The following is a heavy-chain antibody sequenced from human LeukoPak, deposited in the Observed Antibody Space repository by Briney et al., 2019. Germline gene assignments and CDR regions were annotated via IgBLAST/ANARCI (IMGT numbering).Heavy chain of an antibody. V-gene: IGHV3-30*04. CDR2: ISYDGSNK. CDR3: ARDHSSGAFDI. J-gene: IGHJ3*02. D-gene: IGHD6-19*01. CDR1: GFTFSSYA. Sequence: GGSLRLSCAASGFTFSSYAMHWVRQAPGKGLEWVVVISYDGSNKYYADSVKGRFTISRDNSKNTLYLQMNSLRAEDTAVYYCARDHSSGAFDIWGQGTMVTVSS.